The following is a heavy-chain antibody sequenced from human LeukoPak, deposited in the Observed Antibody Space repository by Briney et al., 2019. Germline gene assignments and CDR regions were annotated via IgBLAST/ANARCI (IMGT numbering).Heavy chain of an antibody. CDR3: VKVDT. D-gene: IGHD5-18*01. Sequence: GGSLRLSCVASGFTFSTSGIHWVRQSPGKGLDWVAFIRNDGNKKNYAESVKGRFTISRDNSKNTLYLQMDSLSAEDTAVYYCVKVDTWGQGTLVTVPS. J-gene: IGHJ4*02. CDR2: IRNDGNKK. CDR1: GFTFSTSG. V-gene: IGHV3-30*02.